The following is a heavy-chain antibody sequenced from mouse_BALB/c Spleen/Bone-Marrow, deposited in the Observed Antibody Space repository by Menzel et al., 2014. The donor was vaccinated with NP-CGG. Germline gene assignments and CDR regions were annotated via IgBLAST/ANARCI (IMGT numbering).Heavy chain of an antibody. CDR1: GFTFSSYA. D-gene: IGHD1-1*01. J-gene: IGHJ3*01. CDR3: ARPHYYGSSWFAY. CDR2: ISSGGSYT. Sequence: EVKLVESGGGLVKPGGSLKLSCAASGFTFSSYAMSWVRQTPEKRLEWVATISSGGSYTYYPDSVKGRFTISRDNAKNTLYQQMSSLRSEDTAMYYCARPHYYGSSWFAYWGQGTLVTVSA. V-gene: IGHV5-9-3*01.